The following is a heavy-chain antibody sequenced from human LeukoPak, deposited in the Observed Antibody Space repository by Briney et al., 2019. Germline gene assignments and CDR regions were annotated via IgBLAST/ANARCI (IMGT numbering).Heavy chain of an antibody. J-gene: IGHJ4*02. V-gene: IGHV3-23*01. Sequence: GGTLRLSCAASGFTFSSYGMSWVRQAPGKGLEWVSAISGSGGSTYYADSVKGRFTISRDNSKNTLYLQMNSLRAEDTAVYYCASGGDIVLMVYAMEYWGQGTLVTVSS. D-gene: IGHD2-8*01. CDR2: ISGSGGST. CDR3: ASGGDIVLMVYAMEY. CDR1: GFTFSSYG.